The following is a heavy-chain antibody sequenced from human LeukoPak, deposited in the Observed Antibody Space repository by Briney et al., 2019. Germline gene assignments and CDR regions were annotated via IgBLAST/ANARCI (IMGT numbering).Heavy chain of an antibody. V-gene: IGHV3-30-3*01. CDR1: GFTFSDYA. J-gene: IGHJ5*01. CDR3: ASGGPLIMVTFGGVDS. CDR2: ISYDGNNR. Sequence: QSGGSLSLSCAASGFTFSDYAMHWVRQAPGKGLEWLAVISYDGNNRYFADSVKGRFTISRDNSKNTLLLQMSGLTTEDTAIYYCASGGPLIMVTFGGVDSCGQGTLVTVSS. D-gene: IGHD3-16*01.